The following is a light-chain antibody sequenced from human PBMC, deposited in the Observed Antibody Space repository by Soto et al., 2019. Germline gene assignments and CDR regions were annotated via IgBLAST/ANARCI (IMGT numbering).Light chain of an antibody. CDR3: CSFVGASIYV. CDR2: EVS. CDR1: SSYIAIYNL. J-gene: IGLJ1*01. V-gene: IGLV2-23*02. Sequence: QSALAQPASVSGSPGQSITISCTGTSSYIAIYNLVSWYQQRPGKAPKLILYEVSKRPSGVSNRFSGSTSGDTASLTISGLQAEDEADYYCCSFVGASIYVFGTGTKLTVL.